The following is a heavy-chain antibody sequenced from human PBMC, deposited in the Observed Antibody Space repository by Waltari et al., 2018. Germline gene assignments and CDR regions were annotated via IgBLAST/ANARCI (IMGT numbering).Heavy chain of an antibody. V-gene: IGHV3-20*01. CDR2: INWNGGST. D-gene: IGHD3-16*01. CDR3: AREHAGGWSDY. CDR1: GFTFDDYG. J-gene: IGHJ4*02. Sequence: EVQLVESGGGVVRPGGSLRLSCAASGFTFDDYGMSWVRQAPGKGLEWGSGINWNGGSTGDADSVKGRFTISRDNAKNSLYLQMNSRRAEDTAVYHCAREHAGGWSDYWGQGTLVTVSS.